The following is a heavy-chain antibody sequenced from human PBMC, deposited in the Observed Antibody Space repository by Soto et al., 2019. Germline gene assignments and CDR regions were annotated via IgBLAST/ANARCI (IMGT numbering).Heavy chain of an antibody. CDR3: AREAASDAFDI. CDR2: ISGSTGNI. J-gene: IGHJ3*02. V-gene: IGHV3-11*01. D-gene: IGHD6-13*01. CDR1: GFTFSDYY. Sequence: QVQLLESGGGLVKPGGALRLSCAASGFTFSDYYMTWIRQTPGKGLAWVSYISGSTGNIYYADSVKGRFTISRDNAKDSLYLQMNSLRAEDTAVYYCAREAASDAFDIWGQGTMVAVSS.